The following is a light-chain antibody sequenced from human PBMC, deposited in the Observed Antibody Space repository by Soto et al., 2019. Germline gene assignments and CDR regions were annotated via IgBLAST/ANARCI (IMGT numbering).Light chain of an antibody. CDR3: QSYDSTLSGSL. Sequence: QSVLTQPPSVSGAPGQRVTISCTGRSSNIGAGYDVHWYQHLPGTAPKLLIFGNNRRPLGVPDRFSGSKSGTSASLAITGLQAEDEADYYCQSYDSTLSGSLFGGGTKLTVL. CDR2: GNN. V-gene: IGLV1-40*01. J-gene: IGLJ2*01. CDR1: SSNIGAGYD.